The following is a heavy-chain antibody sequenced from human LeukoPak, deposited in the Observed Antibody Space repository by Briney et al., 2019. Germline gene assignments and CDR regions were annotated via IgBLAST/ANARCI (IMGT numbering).Heavy chain of an antibody. J-gene: IGHJ1*01. D-gene: IGHD2-2*01. V-gene: IGHV4-59*08. CDR2: IYYSGST. CDR1: GGSISSYY. CDR3: ATQDCSSTSCYFQH. Sequence: SETLSLTCTVSGGSISSYYWSWTRQPPGKGLEWIGYIYYSGSTNYNPSLKSRVTISVDTSKNQFSLKLSSVTAADTAVYYCATQDCSSTSCYFQHWGQGTLVTVSS.